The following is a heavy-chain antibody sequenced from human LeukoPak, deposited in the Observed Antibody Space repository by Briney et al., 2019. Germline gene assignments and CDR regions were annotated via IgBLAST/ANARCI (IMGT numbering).Heavy chain of an antibody. J-gene: IGHJ5*02. CDR1: GGSFSGYY. V-gene: IGHV4-34*01. Sequence: SETLSLTCAVYGGSFSGYYWSWIRQPPGKGLEWIGEINHSGSTNYNPSLKSRVTISVDTSKNQFSLKLSSVTAADTAVYYCARVISPVTTYNWFDPWVQGTLGTGSS. D-gene: IGHD4-17*01. CDR2: INHSGST. CDR3: ARVISPVTTYNWFDP.